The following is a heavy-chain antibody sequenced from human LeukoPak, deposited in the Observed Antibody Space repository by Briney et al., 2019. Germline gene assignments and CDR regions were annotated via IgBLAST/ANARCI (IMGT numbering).Heavy chain of an antibody. CDR3: ATDLWRSGSYSQY. J-gene: IGHJ4*02. D-gene: IGHD3-10*01. Sequence: ASVKVSCKVSGYALTELSMHWVRQAPGKGLEWMGGFDPEDGETIYAQKFQGRVTMTEDTSTDTAYMELSSLRSEDTAVYYCATDLWRSGSYSQYWGQGTLVTVSS. V-gene: IGHV1-24*01. CDR1: GYALTELS. CDR2: FDPEDGET.